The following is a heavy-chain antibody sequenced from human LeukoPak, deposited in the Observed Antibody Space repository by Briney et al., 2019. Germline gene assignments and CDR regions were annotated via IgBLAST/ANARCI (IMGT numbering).Heavy chain of an antibody. Sequence: PGGSLRLSCAASGFXVSYNYMYWVRQAPGKGLEWVSIIYSGGNTYYADSVKGRFTISRHNSRNTVYLQMNSLRAEDTAIYYCARGGAITVVRGIIYGLDVWGQGTTVTVSS. V-gene: IGHV3-53*04. D-gene: IGHD3-10*01. CDR3: ARGGAITVVRGIIYGLDV. CDR2: IYSGGNT. J-gene: IGHJ6*02. CDR1: GFXVSYNY.